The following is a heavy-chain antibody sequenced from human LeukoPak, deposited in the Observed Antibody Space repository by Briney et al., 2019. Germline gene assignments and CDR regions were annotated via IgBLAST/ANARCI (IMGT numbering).Heavy chain of an antibody. CDR1: GFTFSRYG. Sequence: PGRSLRLSCAASGFTFSRYGMHWVRQAPGKGLEWVAVISYDGSNKYYADSVKGRFTISRDNSKNTLYLQMNSLRAEDTAVYYCATDRGKYNWNYGAFDPWGQGTLVTVSS. V-gene: IGHV3-30*03. CDR3: ATDRGKYNWNYGAFDP. D-gene: IGHD1-7*01. CDR2: ISYDGSNK. J-gene: IGHJ5*02.